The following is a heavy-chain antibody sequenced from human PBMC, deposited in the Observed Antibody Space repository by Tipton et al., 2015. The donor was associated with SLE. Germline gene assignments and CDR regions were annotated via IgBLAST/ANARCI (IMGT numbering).Heavy chain of an antibody. D-gene: IGHD6-13*01. J-gene: IGHJ6*02. CDR1: GDSIRSGDYY. Sequence: GLVKPSQTLSLTCSVSGDSIRSGDYYWSWIRQPPGKGLEGIGYIYYSGSSYYSPSLKSRLTILVDTSKNQFSLNLRSVTAADTAVYFCARLRYSSSWYYHGMDVWGQGTTVTVSS. V-gene: IGHV4-30-4*08. CDR2: IYYSGSS. CDR3: ARLRYSSSWYYHGMDV.